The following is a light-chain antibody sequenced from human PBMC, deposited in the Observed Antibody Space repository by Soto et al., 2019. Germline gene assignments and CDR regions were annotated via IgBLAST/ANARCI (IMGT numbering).Light chain of an antibody. CDR3: CSYTSSSTPWV. CDR1: SSDVGGYNY. J-gene: IGLJ1*01. CDR2: DVS. Sequence: SALSQPASVSGSLGLSITISCTGTSSDVGGYNYVSWYQQHPGKAPKLMIYDVSDRPSGVSNRFSASKSGNTASLTISGLQAEDEADYYCCSYTSSSTPWVFGTGTKVT. V-gene: IGLV2-14*03.